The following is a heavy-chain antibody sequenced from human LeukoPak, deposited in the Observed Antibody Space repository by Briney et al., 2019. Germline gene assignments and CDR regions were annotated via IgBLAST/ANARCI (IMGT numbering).Heavy chain of an antibody. CDR1: GFTFSSYS. CDR3: ARETYYYDSSGYYPGYFDY. Sequence: GGSLRLSCAASGFTFSSYSMNWVRQAPGKGLEWVSYISSSSSTIYYADSVKGRFTISRDNAKNSLYLQMNSLRAEDTAVYYCARETYYYDSSGYYPGYFDYWGQGTLVTVSS. D-gene: IGHD3-22*01. CDR2: ISSSSSTI. V-gene: IGHV3-48*04. J-gene: IGHJ4*02.